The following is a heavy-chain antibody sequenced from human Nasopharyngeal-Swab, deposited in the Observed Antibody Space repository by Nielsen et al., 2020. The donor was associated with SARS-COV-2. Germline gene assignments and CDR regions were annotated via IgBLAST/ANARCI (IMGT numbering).Heavy chain of an antibody. CDR2: ISYGGSNK. D-gene: IGHD4-17*01. J-gene: IGHJ4*02. CDR1: GFTFSSYG. V-gene: IGHV3-30*18. CDR3: AKDPKKNDYGDYVLWY. Sequence: GESLKISCAASGFTFSSYGMHWVRQAPGKGLEWVAVISYGGSNKYYADSVKGRFTISRDNSKNTLYLQMNSLRAEDTAVYYCAKDPKKNDYGDYVLWYWGQGTLVTVSS.